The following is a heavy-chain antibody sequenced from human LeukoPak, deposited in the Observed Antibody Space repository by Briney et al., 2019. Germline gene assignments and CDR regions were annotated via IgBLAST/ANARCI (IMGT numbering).Heavy chain of an antibody. J-gene: IGHJ4*02. D-gene: IGHD3-10*01. CDR2: INPNSGRT. V-gene: IGHV1-2*06. CDR3: ARDMVRGVIIPDY. CDR1: GYTFTGYY. Sequence: ASVKVSCKASGYTFTGYYMHWVRQAPGQGLEWMGRINPNSGRTNYAQKFQGRVTMTRDTSISTAYMELSRLGSDDTAVYYCARDMVRGVIIPDYWGQGTLVTVSS.